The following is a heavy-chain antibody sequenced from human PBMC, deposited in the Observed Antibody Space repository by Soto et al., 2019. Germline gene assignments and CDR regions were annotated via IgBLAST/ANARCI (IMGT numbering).Heavy chain of an antibody. Sequence: QGQLVQPGPEAKKPGASVKVSCKASGYTFSRYGISWVRQAPGQGLEWMGWISGYNGDTKYAQKVQGRVTMTIDTSTYTAYMELRSLTSDDTAIYYCAKNGQPPYYYYGMDVWGQGTTVTVSS. CDR2: ISGYNGDT. CDR3: AKNGQPPYYYYGMDV. V-gene: IGHV1-18*01. CDR1: GYTFSRYG. D-gene: IGHD2-8*01. J-gene: IGHJ6*02.